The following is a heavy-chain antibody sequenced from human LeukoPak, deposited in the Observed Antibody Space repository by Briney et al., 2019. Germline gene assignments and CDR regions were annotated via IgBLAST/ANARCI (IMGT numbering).Heavy chain of an antibody. CDR2: ISGSGGST. Sequence: GGSLRLSCAASGFTFSAYAMSWVRQAPGKGLECVSAISGSGGSTYYADSVEGRFTISRDNSKNTVYLHINSLRAEDTAVYYCAKSAGDSSGWFDYWGQGTLVTVSS. CDR3: AKSAGDSSGWFDY. J-gene: IGHJ4*02. D-gene: IGHD6-19*01. CDR1: GFTFSAYA. V-gene: IGHV3-23*01.